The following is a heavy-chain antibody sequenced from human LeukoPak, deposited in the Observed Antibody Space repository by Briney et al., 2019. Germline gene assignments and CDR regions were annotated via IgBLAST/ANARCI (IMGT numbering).Heavy chain of an antibody. J-gene: IGHJ4*02. CDR3: ARASHDYGDYSHFDY. CDR1: GGSISCSYW. Sequence: SETLSLTCAVSGGSISCSYWWSWLRQPPGKGLEWIGEVYHSGSTNYYPSLKTRVTISVDKSKNQFSLKLSSVTAADTAVYYCARASHDYGDYSHFDYWGQGTLVTVSS. D-gene: IGHD4-17*01. V-gene: IGHV4-4*02. CDR2: VYHSGST.